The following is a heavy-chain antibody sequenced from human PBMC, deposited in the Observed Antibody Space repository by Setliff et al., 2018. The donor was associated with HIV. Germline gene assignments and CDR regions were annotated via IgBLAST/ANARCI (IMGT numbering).Heavy chain of an antibody. J-gene: IGHJ3*01. CDR1: GASSIYF. V-gene: IGHV4-39*01. D-gene: IGHD3-3*01. CDR3: ARHKTNYDFYAFDV. CDR2: IHSSGTT. Sequence: SETLSLTCTVSGASSIYFWGWIRQPPGMGLEWIGSIHSSGTTYYNPSLKSRVAISVDTSRSQFSLKLRSVTAADTAVYYCARHKTNYDFYAFDVWGQGTMVTVS.